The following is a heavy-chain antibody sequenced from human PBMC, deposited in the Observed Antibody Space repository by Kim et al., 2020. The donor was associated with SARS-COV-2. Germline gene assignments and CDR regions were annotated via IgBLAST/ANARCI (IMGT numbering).Heavy chain of an antibody. CDR1: GFTFSDYY. V-gene: IGHV3-11*01. Sequence: GGSLRLSCAASGFTFSDYYMSWIRQAPGKGLEWVSYISSSGSTLYYADSVKGRFTISRDNAKNSLYLQMNSLRAEDTAVYYCARGYCGGDCSPYYYGMDVWGQGTPVTVSS. J-gene: IGHJ6*02. D-gene: IGHD2-21*02. CDR2: ISSSGSTL. CDR3: ARGYCGGDCSPYYYGMDV.